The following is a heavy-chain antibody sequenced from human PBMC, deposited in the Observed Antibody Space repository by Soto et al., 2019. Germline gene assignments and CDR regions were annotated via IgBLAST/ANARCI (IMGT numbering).Heavy chain of an antibody. CDR1: GFTFSSYA. D-gene: IGHD1-26*01. V-gene: IGHV3-23*01. CDR3: AKEGGGSYHFDYYYGMDV. Sequence: GGSLRLSCEASGFTFSSYAMSWVRQAPGKGLEWVSAISGSGGSTYYADSVKGRFTISRDNSKNTLYLQMNSLRAEDTAVYYCAKEGGGSYHFDYYYGMDVWGQGTTVTVSS. CDR2: ISGSGGST. J-gene: IGHJ6*02.